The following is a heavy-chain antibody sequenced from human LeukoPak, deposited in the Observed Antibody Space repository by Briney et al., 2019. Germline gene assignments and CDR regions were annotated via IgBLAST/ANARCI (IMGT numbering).Heavy chain of an antibody. CDR2: ISSSSSTI. CDR3: ARYDFWSGYLYYFDY. CDR1: GFTFSSYS. D-gene: IGHD3-3*01. J-gene: IGHJ4*02. V-gene: IGHV3-48*01. Sequence: PGRSLRLSCAASGFTFSSYSMNWVRQAPGKGLEWVSYISSSSSTIYYADSVKGRFTISRDNAKNSLYLQMNSLRAEDTAVYYCARYDFWSGYLYYFDYWGQGTLVTVSS.